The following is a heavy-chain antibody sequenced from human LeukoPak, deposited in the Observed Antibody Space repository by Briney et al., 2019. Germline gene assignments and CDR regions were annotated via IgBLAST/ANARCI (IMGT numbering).Heavy chain of an antibody. CDR3: ARSIAARYYFDY. V-gene: IGHV3-74*01. Sequence: PGGSLRLSCAASGFTFSSYWMHWVRQAPGKGLVWVSRINSDGSSTTYADSVKGRFTISRGNAKNMLYLQMSSLRAEDTAVYYCARSIAARYYFDYWGQGTLVTVSS. J-gene: IGHJ4*02. CDR1: GFTFSSYW. CDR2: INSDGSST. D-gene: IGHD6-6*01.